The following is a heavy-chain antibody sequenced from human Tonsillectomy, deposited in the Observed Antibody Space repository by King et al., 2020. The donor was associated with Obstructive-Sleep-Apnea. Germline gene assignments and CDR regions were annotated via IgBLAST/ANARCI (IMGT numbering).Heavy chain of an antibody. D-gene: IGHD6-19*01. CDR2: ISSTGTYI. CDR3: ARPDASGWP. J-gene: IGHJ5*02. V-gene: IGHV3-21*01. CDR1: GFAFSNYS. Sequence: VQLVESGGVLVKPGGSLRLSCAASGFAFSNYSMNWVRQAPGKGLEWVSSISSTGTYIYYADSVKGRFTISRDNAKNSLFLQMNSLRAEDTAVYYCARPDASGWPWGQGTLVTVSS.